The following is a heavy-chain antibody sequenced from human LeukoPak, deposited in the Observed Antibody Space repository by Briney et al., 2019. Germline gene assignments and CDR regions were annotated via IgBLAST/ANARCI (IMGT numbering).Heavy chain of an antibody. D-gene: IGHD2-15*01. V-gene: IGHV3-23*01. CDR2: ISGSDGST. J-gene: IGHJ4*02. Sequence: GGSLRLSCVASGFTFSDYDMNWVRQAPGKGLEWVSGISGSDGSTYYADSVKGRFTISRDNSKNTLYLQMDSLRAEDTALYYCAKKPPALAAIPYFDYWGQGSLVTVSS. CDR1: GFTFSDYD. CDR3: AKKPPALAAIPYFDY.